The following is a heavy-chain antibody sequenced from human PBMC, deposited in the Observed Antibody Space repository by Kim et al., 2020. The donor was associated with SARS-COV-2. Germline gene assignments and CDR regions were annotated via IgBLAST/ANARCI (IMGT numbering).Heavy chain of an antibody. V-gene: IGHV1-3*01. CDR3: ARDISNPKYGSGKRGYDY. CDR1: GYTFTSYA. Sequence: ASVKVSCKASGYTFTSYAMHWVRQAPGQRLEWMGWINAGNGNTKYSQKFQGRVTITRDTSASTAYMELSSLRSEDTAVYYCARDISNPKYGSGKRGYDYWGQGTLVTVSS. D-gene: IGHD3-10*01. J-gene: IGHJ4*02. CDR2: INAGNGNT.